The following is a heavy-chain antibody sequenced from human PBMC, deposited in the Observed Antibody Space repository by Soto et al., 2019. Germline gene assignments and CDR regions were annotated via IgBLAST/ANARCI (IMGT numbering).Heavy chain of an antibody. J-gene: IGHJ4*02. CDR3: XXXXY. CDR1: GFSVTANY. CDR2: IYSGGST. Sequence: EVQVVESGGGLIQPGGSLRLSCEVSGFSVTANYMSWVRQAPGKGLEWVSVIYSGGSTYYIDSVKGRFSISRDISKNTLXXXXXXXXXXXXXXXXXXXXXYWGQGTLVTVSS. V-gene: IGHV3-53*01.